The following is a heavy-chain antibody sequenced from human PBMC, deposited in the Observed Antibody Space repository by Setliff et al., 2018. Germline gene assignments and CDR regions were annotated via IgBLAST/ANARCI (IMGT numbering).Heavy chain of an antibody. J-gene: IGHJ4*02. Sequence: PSETLSLTCAISGYSINSGYYWGWIRQPPGKRLEWIGNICHSGSTYYNPSLKSRVTTSVDTSKNQFSLKLNSVTAADTAIYYRARTGSARWYVPDYWGQGTLGTVSS. D-gene: IGHD2-2*01. CDR3: ARTGSARWYVPDY. CDR1: GYSINSGYY. CDR2: ICHSGST. V-gene: IGHV4-38-2*01.